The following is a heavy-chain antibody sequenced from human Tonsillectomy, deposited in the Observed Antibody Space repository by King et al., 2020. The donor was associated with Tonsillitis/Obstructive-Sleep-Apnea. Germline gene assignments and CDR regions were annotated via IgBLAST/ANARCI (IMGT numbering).Heavy chain of an antibody. CDR1: GYSFTNYW. Sequence: QLVQSGAEVKKPGESLKISCKGSGYSFTNYWIGWVRQMPGRGLEWMGIIFPGDSDITYSPSFQGHVTISADNSISTAYLQWNSLKASDTAMYYCARVPCTGGTCSPPYYDYAMDVWGQGTTVTVSS. CDR2: IFPGDSDI. CDR3: ARVPCTGGTCSPPYYDYAMDV. V-gene: IGHV5-51*03. D-gene: IGHD2-15*01. J-gene: IGHJ6*02.